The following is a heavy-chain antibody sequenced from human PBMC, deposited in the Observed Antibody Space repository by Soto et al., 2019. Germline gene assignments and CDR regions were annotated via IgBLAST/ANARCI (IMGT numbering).Heavy chain of an antibody. CDR1: GGSISSYY. D-gene: IGHD3-22*01. V-gene: IGHV4-59*08. Sequence: PSETLSLTCTVSGGSISSYYWSWIRQPPGKGLEWIGYIYYSGSTNYNPSLKSRVTISVDTSKNQFSLKLSSVTAADTAVYYCARVVSRGGRAVLDAFDIWGQGTMVTVS. CDR3: ARVVSRGGRAVLDAFDI. J-gene: IGHJ3*02. CDR2: IYYSGST.